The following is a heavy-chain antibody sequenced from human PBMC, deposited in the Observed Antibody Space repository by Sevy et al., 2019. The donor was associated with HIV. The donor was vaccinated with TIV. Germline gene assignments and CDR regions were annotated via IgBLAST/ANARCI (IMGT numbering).Heavy chain of an antibody. Sequence: GGSLRLSCAASGFTFSSYAMSWVRQAPGKGLEWVSAISGSGGSTYYADSVQGRFTISRDNSKNTLYLQMNSLRAEDTAVYYCAKGGYYYDSSGYYVDYWGQGTLVTVSS. J-gene: IGHJ4*02. D-gene: IGHD3-22*01. CDR3: AKGGYYYDSSGYYVDY. CDR2: ISGSGGST. V-gene: IGHV3-23*01. CDR1: GFTFSSYA.